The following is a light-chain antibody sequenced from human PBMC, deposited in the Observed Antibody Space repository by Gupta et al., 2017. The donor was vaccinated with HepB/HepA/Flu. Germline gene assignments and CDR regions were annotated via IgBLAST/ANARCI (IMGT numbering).Light chain of an antibody. CDR2: GAS. Sequence: ETVLTQSPGTLSFSPGERATRSCRASQSVSSSYLAWYQQTPGQAPRLLIYGASIRDTGPTGMFGGGSYGKLLPLTSSMRDHEDSTVYYSKYYGWAPAIPFGPGTLLDIK. V-gene: IGKV3-20*01. CDR1: QSVSSSY. CDR3: KYYGWAPAIP. J-gene: IGKJ5*01.